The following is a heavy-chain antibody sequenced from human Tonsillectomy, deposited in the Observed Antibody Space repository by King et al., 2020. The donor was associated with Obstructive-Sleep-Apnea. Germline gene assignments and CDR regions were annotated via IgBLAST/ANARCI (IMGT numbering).Heavy chain of an antibody. J-gene: IGHJ3*02. D-gene: IGHD2-2*01. Sequence: VQLVESGGGLVKPGGSLRLSCAASGFTFSSYSMNWVRQAPGKGLEWVSSISSSCSYIYYADPVKGRFTISRDNAKNSLYLQMNSLRAEDTAVYYCARGGDIVVVPGAFDIWGQGTMVTVSS. CDR1: GFTFSSYS. CDR3: ARGGDIVVVPGAFDI. V-gene: IGHV3-21*01. CDR2: ISSSCSYI.